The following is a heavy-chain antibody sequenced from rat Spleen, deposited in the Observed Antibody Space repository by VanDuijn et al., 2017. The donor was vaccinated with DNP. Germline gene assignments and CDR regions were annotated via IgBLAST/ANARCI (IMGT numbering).Heavy chain of an antibody. Sequence: EVQLVESGGGLVQPGNSLKLSCAASGFTFSDYYMAWVRQTPTKGLEWVASISTGGDDTYYRDSVKGRFTISRDNAKNTQYLQMDSLRSEDTATYYCTRGVTIAAISTLDYWGQGVMVTVSS. J-gene: IGHJ2*01. CDR3: TRGVTIAAISTLDY. CDR1: GFTFSDYY. CDR2: ISTGGDDT. D-gene: IGHD1-2*01. V-gene: IGHV5S14*01.